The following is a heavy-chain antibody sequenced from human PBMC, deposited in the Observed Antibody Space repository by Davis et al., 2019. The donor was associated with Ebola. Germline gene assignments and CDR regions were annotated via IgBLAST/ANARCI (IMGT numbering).Heavy chain of an antibody. J-gene: IGHJ5*01. D-gene: IGHD2-15*01. CDR1: GGSFSAKF. V-gene: IGHV4-34*01. Sequence: MPSETLSPTCAVEGGSFSAKFCSWIRQSPGEGLEWIGEINHSGDTDYNPSLKNRVTMILDTSKNHFSLKMDSVTAADTAVYYCAVSEWWWKFDSWGQGTLVTVSS. CDR3: AVSEWWWKFDS. CDR2: INHSGDT.